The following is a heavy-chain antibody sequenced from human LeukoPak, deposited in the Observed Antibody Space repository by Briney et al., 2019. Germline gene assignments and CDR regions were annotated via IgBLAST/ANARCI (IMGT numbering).Heavy chain of an antibody. D-gene: IGHD3-9*01. Sequence: SETLSLTCTVSGGSISSGSYYWSWIRQPAGKGLEWIGRIYTSGSTNYNPSLKSRGTISVDTSKNQFSLKLSFVTAADTAVYYCARESPYYDILTGYSGNWFDPWGQGTLVTVSS. CDR3: ARESPYYDILTGYSGNWFDP. V-gene: IGHV4-61*02. J-gene: IGHJ5*02. CDR2: IYTSGST. CDR1: GGSISSGSYY.